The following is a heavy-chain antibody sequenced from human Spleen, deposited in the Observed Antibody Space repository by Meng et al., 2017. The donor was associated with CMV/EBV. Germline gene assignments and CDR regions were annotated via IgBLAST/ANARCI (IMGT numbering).Heavy chain of an antibody. Sequence: GESLKISCAASGFTFSTFSMNWVRQAPGKGLEWISYITSSSATIYHSDSVKGRFTISRDNAKDSLYLQLNSLRAEDTAVYYCVKLFDYWGQGTLVTVSS. D-gene: IGHD3-10*01. CDR1: GFTFSTFS. CDR2: ITSSSATI. V-gene: IGHV3-48*04. CDR3: VKLFDY. J-gene: IGHJ4*02.